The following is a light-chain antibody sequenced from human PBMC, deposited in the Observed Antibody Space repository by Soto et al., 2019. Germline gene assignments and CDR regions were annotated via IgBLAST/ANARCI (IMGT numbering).Light chain of an antibody. V-gene: IGKV3-15*01. Sequence: EIAMTQSLATLSVSPGERATPTCSASQSLSNNLAWYQQKPGQAPRLLIYGASTRATGIPARFSGSGSGTEFTLTISSLQSEDFAVYYCQQYNNWPPWTFGQGTKVEIK. CDR3: QQYNNWPPWT. J-gene: IGKJ1*01. CDR2: GAS. CDR1: QSLSNN.